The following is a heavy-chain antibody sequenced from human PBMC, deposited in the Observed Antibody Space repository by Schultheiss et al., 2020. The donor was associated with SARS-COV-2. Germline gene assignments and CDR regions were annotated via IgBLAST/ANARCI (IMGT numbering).Heavy chain of an antibody. V-gene: IGHV4-59*01. CDR2: IYYSGST. CDR3: ARLLGIWDAFDI. J-gene: IGHJ3*02. D-gene: IGHD7-27*01. CDR1: GGSISSYY. Sequence: SETLSLTCAVYGGSISSYYWSWIRQPPGKGLEWIGYIYYSGSTNYNPSLKSRVTISVDTSRNQFSLKLSSVTAADTAVYYCARLLGIWDAFDIWGQGTMVTVSS.